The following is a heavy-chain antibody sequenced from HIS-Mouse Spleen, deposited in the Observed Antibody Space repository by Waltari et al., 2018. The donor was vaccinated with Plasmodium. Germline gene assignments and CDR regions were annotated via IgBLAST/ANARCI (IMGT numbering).Heavy chain of an antibody. CDR2: IYYSGST. CDR3: ARDRITGTSYFDY. Sequence: QLQLQESGPGLVKPSETLSLPCTVSGGPISSIGYYWGWIGQPPGKGLEWIGSIYYSGSTYYNPSLKSRVTISVDTSKNQFSLKLSSVTAADTAVYYCARDRITGTSYFDYWGQGTLVTVSS. CDR1: GGPISSIGYY. J-gene: IGHJ4*02. V-gene: IGHV4-39*07. D-gene: IGHD1-7*01.